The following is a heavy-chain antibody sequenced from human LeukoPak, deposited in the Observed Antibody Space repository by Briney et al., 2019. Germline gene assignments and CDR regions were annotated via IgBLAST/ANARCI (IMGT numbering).Heavy chain of an antibody. CDR3: ARYDHSSSSNDY. Sequence: ASVKVSCKASGGTFSGYAISWVRQAPGQGLEWMGRIIPILGIANYAQKFQGRVTITADKSTSTAYMELSSLRSEDTAVYYCARYDHSSSSNDYWGQGTLVTVSS. J-gene: IGHJ4*02. CDR2: IIPILGIA. CDR1: GGTFSGYA. V-gene: IGHV1-69*04. D-gene: IGHD6-13*01.